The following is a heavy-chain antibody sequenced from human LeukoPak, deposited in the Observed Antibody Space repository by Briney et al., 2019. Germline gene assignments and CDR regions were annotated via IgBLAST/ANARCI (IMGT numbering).Heavy chain of an antibody. CDR1: GYTFTSYY. D-gene: IGHD3-10*01. CDR2: INPSGGST. V-gene: IGHV1-46*01. CDR3: ASERGAGVRAYDY. Sequence: GASVKVSCKASGYTFTSYYMHWVRQAPGQGLEWMGIINPSGGSTSYAQKFQGRVTMTRDMSTSTVYMELSSLRSEDTAVYYCASERGAGVRAYDYWGQGTLVTVSS. J-gene: IGHJ4*02.